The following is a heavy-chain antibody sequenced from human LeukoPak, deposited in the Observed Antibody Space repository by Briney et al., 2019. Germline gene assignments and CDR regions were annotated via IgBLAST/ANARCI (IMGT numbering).Heavy chain of an antibody. J-gene: IGHJ4*02. Sequence: QPGGSLRLSCAASGFTFSSYWMSWVRQAPGKGLDWAANIKQDGSEKYYVDSVKGRFTISRDNAKNSLYLQMNSLRAEDTAVYYXXRXFSPLVQGRFDYWGQGTLVTVS. V-gene: IGHV3-7*01. CDR1: GFTFSSYW. CDR3: XRXFSPLVQGRFDY. D-gene: IGHD6-6*01. CDR2: IKQDGSEK.